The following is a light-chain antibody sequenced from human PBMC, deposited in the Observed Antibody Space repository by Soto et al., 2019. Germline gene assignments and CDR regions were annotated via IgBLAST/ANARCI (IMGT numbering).Light chain of an antibody. CDR3: CSYAGSNTLL. CDR1: SSDVGGYNY. V-gene: IGLV2-11*01. Sequence: QSVLTQPRSVSGSPGQSVTISCTGTSSDVGGYNYVSWYQHHPVKAPKVLIYDVSKRPSGVPDRFSGSKSGNTASLTISGLQAEDEAEYYCCSYAGSNTLLFGGGTKLTVL. J-gene: IGLJ2*01. CDR2: DVS.